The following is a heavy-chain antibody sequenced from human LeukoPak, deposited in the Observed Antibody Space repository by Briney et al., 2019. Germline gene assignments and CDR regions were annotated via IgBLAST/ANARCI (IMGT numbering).Heavy chain of an antibody. J-gene: IGHJ6*02. CDR2: IYTSGST. D-gene: IGHD3-10*01. V-gene: IGHV4-4*07. CDR1: GGSISSYY. Sequence: SETLSLTCTVSGGSISSYYWSWIRQPAGKGLEWIGRIYTSGSTNYNPSLKSRVTMSVDTSKNQFSLKLSSVTAADTAVYYCARDRTSSRGVFSYYYYYGMDVWGQGTTVTVSS. CDR3: ARDRTSSRGVFSYYYYYGMDV.